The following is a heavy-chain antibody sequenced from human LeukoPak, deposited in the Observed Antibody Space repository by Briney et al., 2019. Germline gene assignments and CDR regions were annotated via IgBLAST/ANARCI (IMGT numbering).Heavy chain of an antibody. J-gene: IGHJ4*02. CDR1: GFIFSTYG. CDR3: AEDQELQPFHY. D-gene: IGHD2-15*01. Sequence: PGGSLRLSCTASGFIFSTYGMHWVRQAPGKGLEWVAFIQFDGTEGHYADSVKGRFTISRDNSKNTLFLQMNSLRVEDTSVYYCAEDQELQPFHYWGQGTLVTVSS. CDR2: IQFDGTEG. V-gene: IGHV3-30*02.